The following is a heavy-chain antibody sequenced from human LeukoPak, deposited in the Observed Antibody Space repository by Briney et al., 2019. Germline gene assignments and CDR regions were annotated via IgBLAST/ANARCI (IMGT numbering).Heavy chain of an antibody. CDR3: ARDPTRQDFFDY. V-gene: IGHV6-1*01. J-gene: IGHJ4*02. CDR2: TYYRSKWYT. Sequence: SQTLSLTCAISGDSVSNNAAWTWIRQSPSRGFEWLGRTYYRSKWYTDYAVSVKSRITINPDTSKNQFSLHLYSVTPEDTAVYYCARDPTRQDFFDYWGQGTLVTVSS. CDR1: GDSVSNNAA.